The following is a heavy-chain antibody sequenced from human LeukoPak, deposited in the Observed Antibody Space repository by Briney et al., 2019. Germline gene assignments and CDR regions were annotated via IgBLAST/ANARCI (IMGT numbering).Heavy chain of an antibody. Sequence: PGRSLTLSCAASEFTFTTYGMHWVRQAPGKGLGWVAFIYYDGSNIYYADYAKGRFTISRDISKNTLYLQVDSLRAEDTAIYYCARDWKTNSFDYWGQGTLVTVSS. CDR2: IYYDGSNI. CDR3: ARDWKTNSFDY. J-gene: IGHJ4*02. D-gene: IGHD1-1*01. V-gene: IGHV3-33*01. CDR1: EFTFTTYG.